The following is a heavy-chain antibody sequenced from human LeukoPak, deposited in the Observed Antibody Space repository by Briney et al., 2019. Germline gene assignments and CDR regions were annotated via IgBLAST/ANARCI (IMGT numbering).Heavy chain of an antibody. Sequence: SETLSLTCAVYGGSFSGYYWSWIRQPPGKGLEWIGEINHSGSTNYNPSLKSRVTISVDTPKNQFSLKLSSVTAADTAVYYCARGFGYDSSGSFDPWGQGTLVTVSS. CDR1: GGSFSGYY. CDR2: INHSGST. J-gene: IGHJ5*02. D-gene: IGHD3-22*01. CDR3: ARGFGYDSSGSFDP. V-gene: IGHV4-34*01.